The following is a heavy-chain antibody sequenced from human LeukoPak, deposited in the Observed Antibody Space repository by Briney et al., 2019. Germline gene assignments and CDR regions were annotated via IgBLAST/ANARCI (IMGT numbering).Heavy chain of an antibody. CDR3: ARHRSGSYWRAFDI. Sequence: SETLSLTCTVSGGSISSYYWSWIRQPPGKGPEWIGYIYYSGSTNYNPSLKSRVTISVDTSKNQFSLKLSSVTAADTAVYYCARHRSGSYWRAFDIWGQGTMVTVSS. D-gene: IGHD1-26*01. CDR2: IYYSGST. V-gene: IGHV4-59*08. CDR1: GGSISSYY. J-gene: IGHJ3*02.